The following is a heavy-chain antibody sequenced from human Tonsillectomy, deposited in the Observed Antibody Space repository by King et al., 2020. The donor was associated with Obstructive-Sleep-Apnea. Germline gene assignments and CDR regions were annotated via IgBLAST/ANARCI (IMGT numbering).Heavy chain of an antibody. D-gene: IGHD2-15*01. CDR2: IYTRGST. CDR3: ARGDCSGGSCVSYNWFDP. J-gene: IGHJ5*02. V-gene: IGHV4-4*07. Sequence: VQLQESGPGLVKPSETLSLTCTVSGGSLSSYYWSWIRQPAGKGLEWIGRIYTRGSTNYNPSLKIRVTMSVDTSKNQFSLKLSSVTAADTAVDYCARGDCSGGSCVSYNWFDPWGQGTLVTVSS. CDR1: GGSLSSYY.